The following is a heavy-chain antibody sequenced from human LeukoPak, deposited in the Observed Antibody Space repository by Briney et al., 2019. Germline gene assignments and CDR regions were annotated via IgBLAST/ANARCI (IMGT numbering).Heavy chain of an antibody. CDR3: ARAAGAVYSSGWYAWAY. J-gene: IGHJ4*02. D-gene: IGHD6-19*01. CDR2: TNSDDSST. CDR1: GFTFSSYW. V-gene: IGHV3-74*01. Sequence: GGSLRLSCAASGFTFSSYWMHWVRQAPGKGLVWVSRTNSDDSSTSYADSVKGRFTISRDNAKNTLYLQMNSLRAEDTAVYYCARAAGAVYSSGWYAWAYWGQGTLVTVSS.